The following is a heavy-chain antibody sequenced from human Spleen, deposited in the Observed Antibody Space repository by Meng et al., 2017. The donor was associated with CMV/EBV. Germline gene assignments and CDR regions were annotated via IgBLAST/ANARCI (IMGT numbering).Heavy chain of an antibody. CDR2: IRYDRGNK. D-gene: IGHD6-13*01. V-gene: IGHV3-30*02. J-gene: IGHJ3*02. Sequence: GGSLRLSCAATGFTFSNYGMHWVRQAPGKGLEWVAFIRYDRGNKFYTDSVKGRFTISRDNSKNTLYLQMNSLRAEDTAVYYCARLAPAAAGTVTWAFDIWGQGTMVTVSS. CDR3: ARLAPAAAGTVTWAFDI. CDR1: GFTFSNYG.